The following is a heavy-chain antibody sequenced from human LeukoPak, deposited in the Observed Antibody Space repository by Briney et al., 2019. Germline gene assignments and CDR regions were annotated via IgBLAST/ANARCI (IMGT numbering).Heavy chain of an antibody. D-gene: IGHD4-17*01. J-gene: IGHJ6*03. CDR2: ISTNNGNT. V-gene: IGHV1-18*01. CDR3: ARNGGAVTTEDYYMDV. CDR1: GYDFSSSA. Sequence: GASVKVSCKAFGYDFSSSAINWVRQAPGQGLEWMGWISTNNGNTDYAHRFQGRVTMTTDTSTSTAYMELRSLRSDDTAVYFCARNGGAVTTEDYYMDVWGKGTTVTVSS.